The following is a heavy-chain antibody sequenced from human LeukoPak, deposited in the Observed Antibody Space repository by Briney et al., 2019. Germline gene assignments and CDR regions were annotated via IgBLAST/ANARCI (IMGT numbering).Heavy chain of an antibody. CDR3: ARQREGYFDL. CDR2: INHSGST. J-gene: IGHJ2*01. V-gene: IGHV4-34*01. Sequence: SETLSLTCAVYVGSFSGYYWSWIRQTPGKGLEWIAEINHSGSTSYNPSLKSRFTVSVVTSKNQFSLKLTSVSAADTAVYYCARQREGYFDLWGRGTLVTVSS. CDR1: VGSFSGYY.